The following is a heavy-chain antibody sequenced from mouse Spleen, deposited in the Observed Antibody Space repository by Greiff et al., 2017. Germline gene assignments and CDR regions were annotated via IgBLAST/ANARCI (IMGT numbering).Heavy chain of an antibody. Sequence: EVQLVESGGGLVKPGGSLKLSCAASGFTFSDYGMHWVRQAPEKGLEWVAYISSGSSTIYYADTVKGRFTISRDNAKNTLFLQMTSLRSEDTAMYYCARGGSEDWYFDVWGTGTTVTVSS. J-gene: IGHJ1*03. CDR3: ARGGSEDWYFDV. V-gene: IGHV5-17*01. CDR1: GFTFSDYG. D-gene: IGHD1-1*01. CDR2: ISSGSSTI.